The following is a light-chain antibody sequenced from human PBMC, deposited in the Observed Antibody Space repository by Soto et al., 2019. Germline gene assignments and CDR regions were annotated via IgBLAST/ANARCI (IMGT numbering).Light chain of an antibody. CDR2: AAS. V-gene: IGKV1-39*01. Sequence: DIHMTQSPSSLSASVGDIFAISCRASQSISTYLHWYQQKPRKAPNLLIYAASTLQSGVPSRFSGSGSGTDFTLTISCLQSEDFATYYCQQYYSYPLTFGGGTKVDI. CDR3: QQYYSYPLT. J-gene: IGKJ4*01. CDR1: QSISTY.